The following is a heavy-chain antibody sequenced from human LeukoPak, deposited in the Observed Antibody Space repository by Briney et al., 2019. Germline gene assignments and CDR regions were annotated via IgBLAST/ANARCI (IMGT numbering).Heavy chain of an antibody. V-gene: IGHV3-73*01. J-gene: IGHJ4*02. CDR1: GFTFSGSA. D-gene: IGHD6-13*01. Sequence: PGGSLRLSCAASGFTFSGSAMHWVRQASGKGLEWVGRIRSKANSYATAYAASVKGRFTISRDDSKNTAYLQMNSLKTEDTAVYYCTRLFSLPQQPEGGFDYWGQGTLVTVSS. CDR3: TRLFSLPQQPEGGFDY. CDR2: IRSKANSYAT.